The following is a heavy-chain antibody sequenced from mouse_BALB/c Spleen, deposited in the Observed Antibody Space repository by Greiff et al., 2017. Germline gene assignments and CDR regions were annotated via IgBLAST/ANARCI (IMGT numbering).Heavy chain of an antibody. J-gene: IGHJ4*01. D-gene: IGHD1-1*01. V-gene: IGHV1-9*01. Sequence: QVQLQQSGAELMKPGASVKISCKATGYTFSSYWIEWVKQRPGHGLEWIGEILPGSGSTNYNEKFKGKATFTADTSSNTAYMQLSSLTSEDSAVYYCARQITTVVAPYAMDYWGQGTSGTVSS. CDR2: ILPGSGST. CDR3: ARQITTVVAPYAMDY. CDR1: GYTFSSYW.